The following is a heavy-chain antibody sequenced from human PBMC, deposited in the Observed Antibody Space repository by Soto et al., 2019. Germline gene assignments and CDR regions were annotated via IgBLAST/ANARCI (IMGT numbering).Heavy chain of an antibody. V-gene: IGHV4-30-2*01. Sequence: QLQLQESGSGLVKPSQTLSLTCAVSGGSISSGGYSWSWIRQPPGKGLEWIGYIYHSGSTYYNPSIKSRVSISVDRSKNQFSLKLSSVTAADMAVYYCARASMVRGVDWFDPWGQGTLVTVSS. CDR2: IYHSGST. J-gene: IGHJ5*02. CDR3: ARASMVRGVDWFDP. D-gene: IGHD3-10*01. CDR1: GGSISSGGYS.